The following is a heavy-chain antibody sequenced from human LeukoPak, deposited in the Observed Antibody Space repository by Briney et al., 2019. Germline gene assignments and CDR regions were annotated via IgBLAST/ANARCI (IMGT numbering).Heavy chain of an antibody. CDR2: INSDGSST. CDR3: ARGIATGIDFFDP. V-gene: IGHV3-74*01. CDR1: GFTFSSYW. D-gene: IGHD6-13*01. J-gene: IGHJ5*02. Sequence: GGSLRLSCAASGFTFSSYWMHWVRQAPGKGLVWVSRINSDGSSTSYADSVKGRFTISRGNAKNSLYLQMNSLRAEDTAVYYCARGIATGIDFFDPWGQGTLVTVSS.